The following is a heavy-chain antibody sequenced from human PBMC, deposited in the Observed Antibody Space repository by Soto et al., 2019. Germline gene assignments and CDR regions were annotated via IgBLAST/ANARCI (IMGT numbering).Heavy chain of an antibody. CDR3: ASGREYYDFWSGYVNNWFDP. CDR2: ISSSSSYI. V-gene: IGHV3-21*01. D-gene: IGHD3-3*01. J-gene: IGHJ5*02. CDR1: GFTFSSYS. Sequence: GGSLRLSCAASGFTFSSYSMNWVRQAPGKGLEWVSSISSSSSYIYYADSVQGRFTISRGHAKKSLYLQMNSLRAEDTAVYYCASGREYYDFWSGYVNNWFDPWGQGTLVTVSS.